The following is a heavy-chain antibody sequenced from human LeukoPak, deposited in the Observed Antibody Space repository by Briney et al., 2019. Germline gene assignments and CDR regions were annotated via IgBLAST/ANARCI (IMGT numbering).Heavy chain of an antibody. CDR2: ISSSGSTI. V-gene: IGHV3-11*01. Sequence: GGSLRLSCAASGFTFSDYYMSWIRQAPGKGLEWVSYISSSGSTIYYADSVKGRFIISRDNAKNSLYPQMNSLRAEDTAVYYCAGSAAGTREYFDYWGQGTLVTVSS. CDR3: AGSAAGTREYFDY. D-gene: IGHD6-13*01. CDR1: GFTFSDYY. J-gene: IGHJ4*02.